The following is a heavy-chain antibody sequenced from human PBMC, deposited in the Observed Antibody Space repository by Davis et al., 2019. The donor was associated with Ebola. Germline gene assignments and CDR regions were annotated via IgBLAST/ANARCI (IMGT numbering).Heavy chain of an antibody. CDR1: GFTFSSYA. J-gene: IGHJ4*02. Sequence: ESLKISCAASGFTFSSYAMSWVRQAPGKGLEWVSAISGSGGSTYYADSVKGRFTISRDNSKNTLYLQMNSLRAEDTAVYYCARDRGYSSSSLPYWGQGTLVTVSS. D-gene: IGHD6-6*01. V-gene: IGHV3-23*01. CDR2: ISGSGGST. CDR3: ARDRGYSSSSLPY.